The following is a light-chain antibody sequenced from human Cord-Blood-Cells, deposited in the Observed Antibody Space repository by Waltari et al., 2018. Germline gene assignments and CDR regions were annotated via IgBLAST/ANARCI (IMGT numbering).Light chain of an antibody. CDR2: EGS. CDR1: SSDVGRYNL. Sequence: QSALTQPASVSGSPGQSITISCTGTSSDVGRYNLVSWYQQHPGKAPKLMIYEGSKRPSGVSNRFSGSKSGNTASRTISGLQAEDEADYYCCSYAGSVVFGGGTKLTVL. CDR3: CSYAGSVV. V-gene: IGLV2-23*01. J-gene: IGLJ2*01.